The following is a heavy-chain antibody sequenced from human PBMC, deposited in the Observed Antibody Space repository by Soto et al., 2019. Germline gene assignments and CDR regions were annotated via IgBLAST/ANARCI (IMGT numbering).Heavy chain of an antibody. CDR1: GFTFSSYS. V-gene: IGHV3-30*03. J-gene: IGHJ3*02. Sequence: GWSLRLSCAASGFTFSSYSMHWFRQAPGKGLEWVAVISYDGSNKYYADSVKGRFTISRDNSKNTLYLQMNSLRAEDTDVYYCARAPDYYDSSGYYYEAQGADFDIWGQGKMVTVSS. CDR2: ISYDGSNK. CDR3: ARAPDYYDSSGYYYEAQGADFDI. D-gene: IGHD3-22*01.